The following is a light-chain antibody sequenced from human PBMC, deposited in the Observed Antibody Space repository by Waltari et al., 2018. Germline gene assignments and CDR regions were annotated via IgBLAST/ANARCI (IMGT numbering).Light chain of an antibody. CDR2: VNSDGSH. J-gene: IGLJ3*02. Sequence: QLVLTQSPSVSASLGASAKLTCTLRRGHRSNTLPLLQQQPEKGPRFLMKVNSDGSHTKWDDNPDRFSGSSSGAERYLTISGLQSEDEAEYYCETGGHGTGVIGGGTKVTGL. V-gene: IGLV4-69*01. CDR1: RGHRSNT. CDR3: ETGGHGTGV.